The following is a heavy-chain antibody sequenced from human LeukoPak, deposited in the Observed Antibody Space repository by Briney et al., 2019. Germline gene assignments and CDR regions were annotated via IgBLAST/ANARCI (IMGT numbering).Heavy chain of an antibody. Sequence: GGSLRLSCAASGFTFSSYSMNWVRQAPGKGLEWVSSISSSSSYIYYADSVKGRFTISRDNAKNSLYLQMNSLRAEDTAVYYCASYRNDLGYCSSTSCSGGDYWGQGTLVTVSS. V-gene: IGHV3-21*01. D-gene: IGHD2-2*01. CDR3: ASYRNDLGYCSSTSCSGGDY. CDR1: GFTFSSYS. J-gene: IGHJ4*02. CDR2: ISSSSSYI.